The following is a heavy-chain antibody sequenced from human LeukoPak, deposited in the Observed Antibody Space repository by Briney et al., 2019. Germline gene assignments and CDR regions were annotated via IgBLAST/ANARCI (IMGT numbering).Heavy chain of an antibody. CDR3: AAWTDRGYNF. J-gene: IGHJ4*02. CDR1: RFSFSGSW. Sequence: GESLRLSCAASRFSFSGSWMNWVRQAPGKGLEWVANINPDGSQKRFVDSVMGRFTMSRDNAKNSLYLQMNSLRVEDTAVFYCAAWTDRGYNFWGQGTLVTVSS. V-gene: IGHV3-7*01. CDR2: INPDGSQK. D-gene: IGHD5-24*01.